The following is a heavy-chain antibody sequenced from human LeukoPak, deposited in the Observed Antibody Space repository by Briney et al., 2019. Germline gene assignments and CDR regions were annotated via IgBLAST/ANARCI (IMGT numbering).Heavy chain of an antibody. V-gene: IGHV1-18*01. Sequence: ASVKVSCKASGYTFTSYGISWVRQAPGQGREWMGWISAYNGNTNYAQKLQGRVTMTTDTSTSTAYMELRSLRSDDTAVYYCTTTIDDAFDIWGQGTMVTVSS. CDR3: TTTIDDAFDI. J-gene: IGHJ3*02. D-gene: IGHD5-24*01. CDR2: ISAYNGNT. CDR1: GYTFTSYG.